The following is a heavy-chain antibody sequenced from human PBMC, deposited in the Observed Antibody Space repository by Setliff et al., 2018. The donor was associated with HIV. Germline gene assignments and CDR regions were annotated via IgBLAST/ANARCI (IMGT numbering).Heavy chain of an antibody. Sequence: SETLSLTCTVSGGSISDTSYYWSWIRQPPGKGLEWIGSIYYSGSTNSKSSLKSRVTISVDTSKNQFSLKLSSVTAADTAVYYCARVATGPESFDIWGQGTMVTVSS. CDR3: ARVATGPESFDI. CDR1: GGSISDTSYY. V-gene: IGHV4-61*01. J-gene: IGHJ3*02. D-gene: IGHD3-9*01. CDR2: IYYSGST.